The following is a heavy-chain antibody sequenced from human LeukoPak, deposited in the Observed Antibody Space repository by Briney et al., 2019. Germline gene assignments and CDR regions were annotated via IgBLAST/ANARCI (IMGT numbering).Heavy chain of an antibody. V-gene: IGHV3-23*01. J-gene: IGHJ4*02. Sequence: GGSLRLSCAASGFTFSSYAMSWVRQAPGKGLEWVSAISGSGGSTYYADSVKGRFTISRDNSKNTLYLQMNSLRAEDTAVYYCAKDFLNDNVVVPAAMAYGGWGQGTLVTVSS. D-gene: IGHD2-2*01. CDR2: ISGSGGST. CDR1: GFTFSSYA. CDR3: AKDFLNDNVVVPAAMAYGG.